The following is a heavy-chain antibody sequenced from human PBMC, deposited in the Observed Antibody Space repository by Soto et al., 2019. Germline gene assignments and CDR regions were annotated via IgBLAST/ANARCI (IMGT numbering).Heavy chain of an antibody. J-gene: IGHJ6*03. D-gene: IGHD6-6*01. CDR1: GFTFDDYA. CDR3: AKAGAIAAPYYYYYMDG. CDR2: ISWNSGSI. Sequence: SLRLSCAASGFTFDDYAMHWVRQAPGKGLEWVSGISWNSGSIGYADSVKGRFTISRDNAKNSLYLQMNSLRAEDTALYYCAKAGAIAAPYYYYYMDGSGKATTVTVAS. V-gene: IGHV3-9*01.